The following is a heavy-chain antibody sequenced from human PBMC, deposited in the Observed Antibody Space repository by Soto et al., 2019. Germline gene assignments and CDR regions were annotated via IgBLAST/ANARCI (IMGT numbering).Heavy chain of an antibody. J-gene: IGHJ4*02. V-gene: IGHV3-23*01. CDR3: AKAWMDNARQRYFDH. Sequence: GGSLRLSCAASGFTFSSYAMSWVRQAPGKGLEWASAISGSGGGTYYADSVKGRFTISRDNSKNTLYLQMNSLRAEDTAVYSCAKAWMDNARQRYFDHWGQGTLVTVSS. CDR2: ISGSGGGT. D-gene: IGHD5-12*01. CDR1: GFTFSSYA.